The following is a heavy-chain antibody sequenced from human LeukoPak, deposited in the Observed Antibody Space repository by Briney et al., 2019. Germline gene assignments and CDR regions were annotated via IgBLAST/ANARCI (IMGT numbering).Heavy chain of an antibody. D-gene: IGHD3-3*01. V-gene: IGHV3-23*01. J-gene: IGHJ4*02. CDR3: ARGRDYYFDY. Sequence: GGSLRLSCAASGFTFSNYAMSWVRQAPGKGLEWVSSISGSGGSTYYADSVKGRFTFSRDNSKNTLYLQMNSLRAEDTAVYYCARGRDYYFDYWGQGTLVTVSS. CDR1: GFTFSNYA. CDR2: ISGSGGST.